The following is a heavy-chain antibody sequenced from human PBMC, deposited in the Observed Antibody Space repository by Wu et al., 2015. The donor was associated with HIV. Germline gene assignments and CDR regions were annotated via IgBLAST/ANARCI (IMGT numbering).Heavy chain of an antibody. J-gene: IGHJ4*02. V-gene: IGHV4-34*01. CDR1: GGSLSGYY. CDR2: INHSGNT. D-gene: IGHD3-10*01. CDR3: ARAGPLVRGVIVVPYFDF. Sequence: QVQLHQWGARLLKPSETLSLTCAVYGGSLSGYYWNWIRPPPGKGLEWIGEINHSGNTNSSPSLKSRVIISVDTSKNQFSLKLNSVTAADTAFYYCARAGPLVRGVIVVPYFDFWGQGTLVTVSS.